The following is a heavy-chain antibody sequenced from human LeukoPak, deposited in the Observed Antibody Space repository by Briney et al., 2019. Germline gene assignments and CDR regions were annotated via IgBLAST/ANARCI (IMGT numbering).Heavy chain of an antibody. D-gene: IGHD2/OR15-2a*01. CDR2: ISSSSDYR. CDR1: GFTFSSYS. V-gene: IGHV3-21*01. Sequence: PGGSLRLSCAASGFTFSSYSMNWVRQAPGKGLEWVSSISSSSDYRYYADSVKGRFTISRDNSKNTLYLQMNSLRAEDTAVYYCARDLGAFLTLYYMDVWGKGTTVTVSS. CDR3: ARDLGAFLTLYYMDV. J-gene: IGHJ6*03.